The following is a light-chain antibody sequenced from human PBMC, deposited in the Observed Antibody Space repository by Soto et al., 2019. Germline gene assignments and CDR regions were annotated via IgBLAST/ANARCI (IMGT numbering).Light chain of an antibody. CDR3: QQRSNWPPYT. CDR1: QSVSSY. Sequence: EIVLTQSPATLSLSPGERATLSCRASQSVSSYLAWYQQKPGQAPSLLIYDASNRATGIPARFSGSGSGTDFTLTIRRLEPEDFALYYCQQRSNWPPYTFGQGTKLEIK. V-gene: IGKV3-11*01. J-gene: IGKJ2*01. CDR2: DAS.